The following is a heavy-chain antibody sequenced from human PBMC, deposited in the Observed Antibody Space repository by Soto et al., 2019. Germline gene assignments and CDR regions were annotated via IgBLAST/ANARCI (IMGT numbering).Heavy chain of an antibody. CDR3: AKGREFGDYVDY. Sequence: EVQLLESGGGLIQPGGSLRLSCAASGFTFSIYAMNWVRQAPGKGLEWVSTISRSGDGTYYADSVKGRFTISRDNSKNTLFLQMRSLRADDTAVYYCAKGREFGDYVDYWGQGTLVTVSS. J-gene: IGHJ4*02. D-gene: IGHD3-10*01. CDR2: ISRSGDGT. V-gene: IGHV3-23*01. CDR1: GFTFSIYA.